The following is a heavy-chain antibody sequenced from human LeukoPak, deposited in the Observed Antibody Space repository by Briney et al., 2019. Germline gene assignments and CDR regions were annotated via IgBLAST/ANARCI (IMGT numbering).Heavy chain of an antibody. CDR1: GFTFSSYW. V-gene: IGHV3-7*01. D-gene: IGHD3-3*01. CDR3: ASHYGFWSGEYYFDY. Sequence: PGGSLRLSCAASGFTFSSYWMSWVRQAPGKGLEWVANIKQDGSEKYYVDSVKGRFTISRDNAKNSLYLQMNSLRAEDTAVYYCASHYGFWSGEYYFDYWGQGTLVTVSS. J-gene: IGHJ4*02. CDR2: IKQDGSEK.